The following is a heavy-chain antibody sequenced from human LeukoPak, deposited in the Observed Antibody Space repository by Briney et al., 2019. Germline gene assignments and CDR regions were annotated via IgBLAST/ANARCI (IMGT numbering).Heavy chain of an antibody. D-gene: IGHD5-12*01. CDR1: GYSFTSYW. CDR2: IYPGDSDT. Sequence: RGESLKISCKGSGYSFTSYWIAWVRQMPGKGLEWMGIIYPGDSDTRYSPSFQGQVTISADKSIAYLQWGSLKASDTAMYYCARRGYSGYDRPLGYWGQGTLVTVSS. V-gene: IGHV5-51*01. CDR3: ARRGYSGYDRPLGY. J-gene: IGHJ4*02.